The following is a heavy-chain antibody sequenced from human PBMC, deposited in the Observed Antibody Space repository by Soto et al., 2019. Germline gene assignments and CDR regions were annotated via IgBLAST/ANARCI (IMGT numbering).Heavy chain of an antibody. J-gene: IGHJ4*02. CDR3: AKASMVGITGLRGPLVGYFDY. Sequence: EVQLLESGGGLVQPGGSLRLSCAASGFTFSSYAMCWVRQAPGKGLEWVSAIRGSGGSTYYADSVNGRFTIARDNSKYTLYLQMNSLRAEDTAVYYCAKASMVGITGLRGPLVGYFDYWGQGTLVTVSS. V-gene: IGHV3-23*01. CDR2: IRGSGGST. D-gene: IGHD3-10*01. CDR1: GFTFSSYA.